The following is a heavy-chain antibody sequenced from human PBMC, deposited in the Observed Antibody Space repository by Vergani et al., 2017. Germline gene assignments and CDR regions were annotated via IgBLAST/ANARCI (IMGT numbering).Heavy chain of an antibody. D-gene: IGHD3-22*01. Sequence: EVQLVESGGGLVQPGGSLRLSCAASGFTFRNYAMTWVRQAPGKGLEWVSSISGNNDDVYYADSVKGRFTISRDNAKNSLYLDLSSLRAEDTAVYYCARVTYYYDSSGYYYFDYWGQGTLVTVSS. CDR1: GFTFRNYA. J-gene: IGHJ4*02. CDR2: ISGNNDDV. CDR3: ARVTYYYDSSGYYYFDY. V-gene: IGHV3-21*01.